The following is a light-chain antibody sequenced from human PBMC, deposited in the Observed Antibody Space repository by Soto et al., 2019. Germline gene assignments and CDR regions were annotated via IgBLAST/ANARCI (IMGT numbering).Light chain of an antibody. CDR1: QNINSY. CDR2: AAS. J-gene: IGKJ5*01. Sequence: DIQMTESPSSLSASVVDRVAITGRASQNINSYLNWYQHKPGKAPNLLIYAASSLHSGVPSRFSGSGSGTHFTLTISSLQPDDFAIYYCQQSYNNPTFGQGTRLENK. CDR3: QQSYNNPT. V-gene: IGKV1-39*01.